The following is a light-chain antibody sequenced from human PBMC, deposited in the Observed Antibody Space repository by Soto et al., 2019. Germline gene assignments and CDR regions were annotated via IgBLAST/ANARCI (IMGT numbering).Light chain of an antibody. CDR3: QQRRNWPPA. CDR1: QSVSSY. J-gene: IGKJ4*01. Sequence: EIVLTQSPATLSLSPGERATLSCRASQSVSSYLAWYQQKPGQAPRLLIYDASNRATGSPARFSGSGSGTAFTLTISSREPEDFAVYYCQQRRNWPPAFGGGTKVEIK. V-gene: IGKV3-11*01. CDR2: DAS.